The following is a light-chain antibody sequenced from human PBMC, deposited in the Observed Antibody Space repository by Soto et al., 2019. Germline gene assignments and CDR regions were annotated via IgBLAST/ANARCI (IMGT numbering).Light chain of an antibody. V-gene: IGKV3-15*01. CDR2: GAS. CDR1: QGVSRK. J-gene: IGKJ1*01. Sequence: DIVMTQSPATLSVAPGERFTLAFRSSQGVSRKLAWYQHKPGQAPRLLISGASTGATGIPARVSGSGSGTEFTLTISSLQSEDFAVYYCQQYTNWPQWTFGQGTKV. CDR3: QQYTNWPQWT.